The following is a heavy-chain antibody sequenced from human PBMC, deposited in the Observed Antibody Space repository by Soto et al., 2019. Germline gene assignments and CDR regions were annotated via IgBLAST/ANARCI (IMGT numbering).Heavy chain of an antibody. J-gene: IGHJ5*02. CDR3: ARPTIFGVVIKGWWFDT. CDR2: ISAYNGNT. CDR1: GYTFTSYG. Sequence: ASVKVSCKASGYTFTSYGISWVRQAPGQGLEWMGWISAYNGNTNYAQKLQGRVTMTTDTSTSTAYMELRSLRSDDTAVYYCARPTIFGVVIKGWWFDTWGQGTLVTVSS. V-gene: IGHV1-18*04. D-gene: IGHD3-3*01.